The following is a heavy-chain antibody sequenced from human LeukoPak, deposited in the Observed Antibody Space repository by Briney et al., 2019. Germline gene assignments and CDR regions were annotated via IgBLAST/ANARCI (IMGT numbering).Heavy chain of an antibody. CDR3: AREQWLGLDY. CDR2: INHSGST. Sequence: SSETLSLTCAVYGGSFSGYYWSWIRQPPGKGLEWIGEINHSGSTNYNPSLKSRVTISVDTSKNQFSLKLSSVTAADTAVYYCAREQWLGLDYWGLGTLVTVSS. J-gene: IGHJ4*02. V-gene: IGHV4-34*01. CDR1: GGSFSGYY. D-gene: IGHD6-19*01.